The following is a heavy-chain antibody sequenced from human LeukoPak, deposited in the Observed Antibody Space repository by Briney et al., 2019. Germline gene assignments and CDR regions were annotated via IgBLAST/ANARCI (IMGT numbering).Heavy chain of an antibody. D-gene: IGHD1-26*01. V-gene: IGHV3-7*01. J-gene: IGHJ4*02. CDR2: IKQDGSEK. Sequence: GGSLGLSCAASGFTFSSYWMSWVRQAPGKGLEWVANIKQDGSEKYYVDSVKGRFTISRDNAKNSLYLQMNSLRAEDTAVYYCARAIRYSGSYPYYFDYWGQGTLVTVSS. CDR3: ARAIRYSGSYPYYFDY. CDR1: GFTFSSYW.